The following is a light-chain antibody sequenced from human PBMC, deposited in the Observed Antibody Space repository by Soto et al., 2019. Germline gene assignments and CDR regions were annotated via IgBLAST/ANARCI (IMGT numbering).Light chain of an antibody. CDR3: QQYHSYSLT. V-gene: IGKV1-5*03. J-gene: IGKJ4*01. CDR1: QSISSW. Sequence: DIQMTQSPSTLSASVGDRVTITCRASQSISSWLAWYQQKPGKAPKLLIYKASSLEGGVPSRFSGSGSVTDFTLTISSLQPDDFATYYCQQYHSYSLTFGGGTKVDIK. CDR2: KAS.